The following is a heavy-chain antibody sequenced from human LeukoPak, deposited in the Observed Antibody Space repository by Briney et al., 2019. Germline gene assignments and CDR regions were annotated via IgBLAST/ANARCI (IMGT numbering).Heavy chain of an antibody. V-gene: IGHV4-59*11. J-gene: IGHJ4*02. CDR1: GGSISSHY. CDR3: ARDSGFGGYGK. Sequence: SETLSLTCTASGGSISSHYWTWIRQPPGKGLEWIGYIFYSGSTNYNPSLKSRVTISVDTSKNQFSLKLSSVTAADTAVYYCARDSGFGGYGKWGQGTLVTVSS. D-gene: IGHD5-12*01. CDR2: IFYSGST.